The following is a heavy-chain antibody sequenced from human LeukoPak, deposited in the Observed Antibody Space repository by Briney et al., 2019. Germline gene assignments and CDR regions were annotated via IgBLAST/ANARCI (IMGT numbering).Heavy chain of an antibody. Sequence: PGGSLRLSCAASGFTFSSYAMSWVRQAPGKGLEWVSAISGSGGSTYYADSVKGRFTISRDNAKNTLFLQMNSLRAEDTAVYYCATTGSGSYYDYRGQGTLVTVSS. CDR1: GFTFSSYA. CDR2: ISGSGGST. CDR3: ATTGSGSYYDY. J-gene: IGHJ4*02. V-gene: IGHV3-23*01. D-gene: IGHD1-26*01.